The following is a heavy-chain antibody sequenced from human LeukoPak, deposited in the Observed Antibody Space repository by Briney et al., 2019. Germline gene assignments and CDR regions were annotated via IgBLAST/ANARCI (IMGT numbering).Heavy chain of an antibody. J-gene: IGHJ4*02. CDR3: ASGSTTVTNLQAY. CDR1: GFTFSSYW. V-gene: IGHV3-7*01. Sequence: PGGSLRLSCVASGFTFSSYWMSWVRQAPGKGLEWVANINQDGSEKYYVDSMKGRFTISRDNAKTSLYLQINSLRAEDTAVYYCASGSTTVTNLQAYWGQGTLVTVSS. CDR2: INQDGSEK. D-gene: IGHD4-17*01.